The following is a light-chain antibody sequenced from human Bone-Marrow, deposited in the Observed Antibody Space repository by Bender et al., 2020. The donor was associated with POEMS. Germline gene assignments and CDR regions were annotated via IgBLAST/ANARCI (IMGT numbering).Light chain of an antibody. CDR2: DVN. CDR1: SSDVGGYNY. Sequence: QSALTQPASVSGSPGQPITISCSGTSSDVGGYNYVSWYQQLPGKAPKLVISDVNDRPSGVSDRFSGSKSGNTASLTISGLEPEDEADYFCSSYTTTTPRVFGGGTTLTVL. V-gene: IGLV2-14*01. CDR3: SSYTTTTPRV. J-gene: IGLJ3*02.